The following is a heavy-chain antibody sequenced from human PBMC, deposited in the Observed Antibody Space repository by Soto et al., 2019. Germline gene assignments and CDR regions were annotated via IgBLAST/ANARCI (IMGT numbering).Heavy chain of an antibody. Sequence: GGSLRLSCVISGLTSGTHGMTWVRRAPGRGLEWVSTISGSGGSTYYADSVKGRFTISRDNSKNTLYLQMNSLRAEDTAVYYCAKDRMVRGVNWFDPWGQGTLVTVSS. CDR3: AKDRMVRGVNWFDP. CDR1: GLTSGTHG. D-gene: IGHD3-10*01. J-gene: IGHJ5*02. CDR2: ISGSGGST. V-gene: IGHV3-23*01.